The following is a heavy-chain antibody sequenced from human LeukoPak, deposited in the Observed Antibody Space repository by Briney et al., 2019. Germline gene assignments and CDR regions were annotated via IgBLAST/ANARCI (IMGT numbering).Heavy chain of an antibody. D-gene: IGHD3-9*01. CDR3: ARGGTIYYDILTGYPQFDY. J-gene: IGHJ4*02. Sequence: GGSLRLSCAASGFTFSSYSMNWVRQAPGKGLEWVSSISSSSGYIYYADSVKGRFTISRDNAKNSLYLQMNSLRAEDTAVYYCARGGTIYYDILTGYPQFDYWGQGTLVTVSS. CDR1: GFTFSSYS. V-gene: IGHV3-21*01. CDR2: ISSSSGYI.